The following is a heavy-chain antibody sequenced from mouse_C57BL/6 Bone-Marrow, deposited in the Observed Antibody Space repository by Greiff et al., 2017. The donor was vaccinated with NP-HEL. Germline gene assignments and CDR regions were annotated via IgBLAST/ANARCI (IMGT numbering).Heavy chain of an antibody. Sequence: VQLQQSRPELVKPGASVKIPCKASGYTFTDYNMDWVKQSHGKSLEWIGDINPNNGGTIYNQKFKGKATLTVDKSSSTAYMELRSLTSEDTAVYYCARRGAGTAGFDYWGQGTTLTVSS. CDR2: INPNNGGT. CDR1: GYTFTDYN. V-gene: IGHV1-18*01. J-gene: IGHJ2*01. D-gene: IGHD4-1*01. CDR3: ARRGAGTAGFDY.